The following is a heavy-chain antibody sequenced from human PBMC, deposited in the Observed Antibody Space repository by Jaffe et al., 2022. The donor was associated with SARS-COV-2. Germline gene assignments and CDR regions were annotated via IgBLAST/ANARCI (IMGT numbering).Heavy chain of an antibody. D-gene: IGHD3-10*01. CDR1: GFIFSTYS. CDR3: ARDQYGCNYS. V-gene: IGHV3-21*01. CDR2: ISRDSRYI. Sequence: EVQLMESGGGLVKPGGSLRLSCAASGFIFSTYSINWVRQAPGKGLEWVSAISRDSRYIYYADSVKGRFSISRDNAKNSVYLQMNSLRPEDTAVYFCARDQYGCNYSWGQGTLVTVSS. J-gene: IGHJ4*02.